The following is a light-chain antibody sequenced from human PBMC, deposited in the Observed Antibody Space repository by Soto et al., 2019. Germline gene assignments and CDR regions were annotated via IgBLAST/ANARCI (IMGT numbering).Light chain of an antibody. J-gene: IGKJ1*01. CDR1: QSVSSY. CDR3: QQYNNWPQT. Sequence: EIVLTQSPATLSLSPGERATLSCRASQSVSSYLAWYQQKPGQAPRLLIHGASTRATGIPARFSGSGSGTEFTLTISSLQSEDFAVYYCQQYNNWPQTFGQGTKVDIK. CDR2: GAS. V-gene: IGKV3-15*01.